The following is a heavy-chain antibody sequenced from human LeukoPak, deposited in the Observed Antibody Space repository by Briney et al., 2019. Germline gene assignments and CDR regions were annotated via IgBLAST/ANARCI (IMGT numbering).Heavy chain of an antibody. D-gene: IGHD6-19*01. CDR1: GYTFTGYY. V-gene: IGHV1-2*02. J-gene: IGHJ4*02. Sequence: ASVKVSCKASGYTFTGYYMHWVRQAPGQGLEWMGWINPNSGGTNYAQKFQGRVTMTRDTSISTAYMELSRLRSDDTAVYHCARDRGPSGWDLDYWGQGTLVTVSS. CDR2: INPNSGGT. CDR3: ARDRGPSGWDLDY.